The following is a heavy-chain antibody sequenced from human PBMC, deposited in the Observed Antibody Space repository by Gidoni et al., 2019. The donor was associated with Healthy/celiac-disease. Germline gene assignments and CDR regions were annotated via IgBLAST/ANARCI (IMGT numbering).Heavy chain of an antibody. V-gene: IGHV4-34*01. J-gene: IGHJ6*02. CDR2: INHSGST. CDR1: GGSFSGYY. CDR3: ARGRMAGRYYYGMDV. D-gene: IGHD6-19*01. Sequence: QVQLQQWGAGLLKPSETLSLTCAVYGGSFSGYYWSWIRQPPGKGLEWIGEINHSGSTNYNPSLKSRVTISVDTSKNQFSLKLSSVTAADTAVYYCARGRMAGRYYYGMDVWGQGTTVTVSS.